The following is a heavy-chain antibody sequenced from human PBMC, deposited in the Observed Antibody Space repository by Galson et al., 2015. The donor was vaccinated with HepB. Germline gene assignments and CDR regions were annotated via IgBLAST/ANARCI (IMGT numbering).Heavy chain of an antibody. CDR1: GYTFTSYD. D-gene: IGHD3-9*01. V-gene: IGHV1-8*01. CDR3: ARGLDYDILTGFDY. Sequence: SVKVSCKASGYTFTSYDINWVRQATGQGLEWIGWMNPNSGNTGYAQKFQGRVTMTRNTSISTANMELSSLRSEDTAVYYCARGLDYDILTGFDYWGQGTLVTVSS. J-gene: IGHJ4*02. CDR2: MNPNSGNT.